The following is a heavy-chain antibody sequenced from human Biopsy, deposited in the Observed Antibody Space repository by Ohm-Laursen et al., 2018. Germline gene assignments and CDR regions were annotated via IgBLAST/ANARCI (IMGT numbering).Heavy chain of an antibody. CDR2: IIPIFGTA. D-gene: IGHD1-26*01. V-gene: IGHV1-69*01. Sequence: SSVKVSCKASGGTFTNYAISWVRQAPGQGLEWMGGIIPIFGTANYAQKFQGRVTITADESTSTAYMELSSPRSDDTAVYYCARDALGGGSYRFFYWGQGSLVTVSS. CDR3: ARDALGGGSYRFFY. CDR1: GGTFTNYA. J-gene: IGHJ4*02.